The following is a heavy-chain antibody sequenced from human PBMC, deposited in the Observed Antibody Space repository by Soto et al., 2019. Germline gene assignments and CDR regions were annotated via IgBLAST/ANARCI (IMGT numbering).Heavy chain of an antibody. J-gene: IGHJ6*02. CDR1: GGTFSTYA. V-gene: IGHV1-69*01. CDR3: ARYVAAITSSYQDLTEDSYYGMDG. Sequence: QEQLVQSGAEIKKPGSSVKISCEASGGTFSTYAFSWVRQAPGQGLEWMGGIIPIFGSPRYAQKFQGRVTITADEFLSTAYMELSSMRSDDTAVYYCARYVAAITSSYQDLTEDSYYGMDGWGQGTTVTVSS. D-gene: IGHD2-2*01. CDR2: IIPIFGSP.